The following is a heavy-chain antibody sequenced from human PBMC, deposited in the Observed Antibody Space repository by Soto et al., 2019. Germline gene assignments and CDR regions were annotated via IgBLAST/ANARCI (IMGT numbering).Heavy chain of an antibody. CDR2: ISYDGSNK. CDR3: AKDPNQPSFYYFQH. Sequence: GGSLRLSCAASGFTFSSYAMHWVRQAPGKGLEWVAVISYDGSNKYYADSVKGRFTISRDNSKNTLYLQMNSLRAEDTAVYYCAKDPNQPSFYYFQHWGQGTLVTVSS. D-gene: IGHD3-3*02. J-gene: IGHJ1*01. CDR1: GFTFSSYA. V-gene: IGHV3-30-3*01.